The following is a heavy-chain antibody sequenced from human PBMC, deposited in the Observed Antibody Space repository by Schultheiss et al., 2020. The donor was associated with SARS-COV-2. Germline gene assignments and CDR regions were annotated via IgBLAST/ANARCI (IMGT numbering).Heavy chain of an antibody. J-gene: IGHJ3*02. CDR1: GFIFSNYW. CDR3: ARSGPGRAFDI. D-gene: IGHD2-15*01. Sequence: GGSLRLSCAASGFIFSNYWMSWVRQAPGKGLEWVASIKEDESARNYVGSVKGRFVISRDNAESSLYLHMNTLRVEDMAVYFCARSGPGRAFDIWGQGTLVTVSS. V-gene: IGHV3-7*05. CDR2: IKEDESAR.